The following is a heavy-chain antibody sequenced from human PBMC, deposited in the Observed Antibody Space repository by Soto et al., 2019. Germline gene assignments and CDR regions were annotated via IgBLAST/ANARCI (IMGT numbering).Heavy chain of an antibody. CDR3: AREDILTGYSFDY. Sequence: PGVSLRLSFAASGFTFSSYCMHWVRQAPGKGLEWVAVIWYDGSNKYYADSVKGRFTISRDNSKNTLYLQMNSLRAEDTAVYYCAREDILTGYSFDYWGQGTLVTVSS. V-gene: IGHV3-33*01. CDR1: GFTFSSYC. CDR2: IWYDGSNK. J-gene: IGHJ4*02. D-gene: IGHD3-9*01.